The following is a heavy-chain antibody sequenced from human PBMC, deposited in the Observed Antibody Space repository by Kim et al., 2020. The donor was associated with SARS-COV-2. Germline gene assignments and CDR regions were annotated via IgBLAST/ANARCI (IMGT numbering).Heavy chain of an antibody. CDR3: ARGGLIDVWGGVDAFDV. V-gene: IGHV4-34*01. J-gene: IGHJ3*01. CDR2: VTGSGNS. CDR1: GGSLSGHY. Sequence: SETLSLTCSLNGGSLSGHYWSWIRQPPGKGLEWIGDVTGSGNSNYNPSLKSRVTISVDTSKNQFSLKLTSVTAADTAVYYCARGGLIDVWGGVDAFDVWGQGTMATVSS. D-gene: IGHD3-3*01.